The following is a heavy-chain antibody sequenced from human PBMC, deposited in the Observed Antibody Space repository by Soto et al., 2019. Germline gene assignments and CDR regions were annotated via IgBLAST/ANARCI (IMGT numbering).Heavy chain of an antibody. V-gene: IGHV4-34*12. CDR3: ASARWDY. CDR2: IFHDGKT. CDR1: GGSFNANY. Sequence: SETLSLTCAVSGGSFNANYWSWIRQTPGKGLEWVGEIFHDGKTNYNPSLKSRVTVSVDTSKNQFSLKLTSVTAADTAVYYCASARWDYWSQGTQVTVSS. J-gene: IGHJ4*02.